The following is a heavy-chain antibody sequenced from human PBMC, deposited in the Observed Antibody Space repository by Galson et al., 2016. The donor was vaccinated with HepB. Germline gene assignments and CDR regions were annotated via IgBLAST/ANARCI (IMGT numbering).Heavy chain of an antibody. V-gene: IGHV3-49*03. CDR2: TRSKAYGGTT. CDR1: GFSFGDYE. CDR3: LMGAGINFFFDY. Sequence: SLRLSCAASGFSFGDYEMSWFRQAPGKGLEWVGFTRSKAYGGTTDYAASVKGRFTISRDDSKSIAYLQMNSLKTEDTAVYYCLMGAGINFFFDYWGQGTLVTVSS. J-gene: IGHJ4*02. D-gene: IGHD3-3*02.